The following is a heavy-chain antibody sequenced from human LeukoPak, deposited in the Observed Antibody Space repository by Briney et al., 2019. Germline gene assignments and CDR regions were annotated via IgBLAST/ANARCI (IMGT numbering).Heavy chain of an antibody. Sequence: GGSLRLSCAASGFTFSSYAMHWVRQAPGKGLEWVAVISYDGSNKYYADSVKGRFTISRDNSKNTLYLQMNSLRAEDTAVYYCARDSAFRTVVPAAMPDYWGQGTLVTVSS. CDR3: ARDSAFRTVVPAAMPDY. CDR1: GFTFSSYA. V-gene: IGHV3-30-3*01. J-gene: IGHJ4*02. CDR2: ISYDGSNK. D-gene: IGHD2-2*01.